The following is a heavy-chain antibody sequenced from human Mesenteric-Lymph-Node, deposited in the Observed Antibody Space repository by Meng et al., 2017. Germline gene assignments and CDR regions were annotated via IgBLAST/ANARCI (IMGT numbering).Heavy chain of an antibody. J-gene: IGHJ4*02. CDR3: VRDEDISAAGKLFGDY. V-gene: IGHV1-2*06. Sequence: QVHLWQSGAELKNPGASVKVSCKPSGYTFTAYWLHWVRLAPGQGLEWMGRIDPGSGGTQYPQNFQGRVLMTRDTSISTTYMELSGLRSDDTAVYYCVRDEDISAAGKLFGDYWGQGTLVTVSS. D-gene: IGHD6-13*01. CDR2: IDPGSGGT. CDR1: GYTFTAYW.